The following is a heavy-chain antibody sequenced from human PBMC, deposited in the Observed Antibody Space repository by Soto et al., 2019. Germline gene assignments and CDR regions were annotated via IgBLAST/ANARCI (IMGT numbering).Heavy chain of an antibody. CDR2: IIPRSATS. V-gene: IGHV1-69*13. CDR1: GDTFSTYT. J-gene: IGHJ6*02. CDR3: AREGLVLVSTTVNSDDHRDVKDV. D-gene: IGHD1-26*01. Sequence: SVKVSCKASGDTFSTYTITWMRQAPGQGPEWMGGIIPRSATSKYAQKFQGRVTITADESTSTVYMELRTLRPEDTAVYYCAREGLVLVSTTVNSDDHRDVKDVSAQRT.